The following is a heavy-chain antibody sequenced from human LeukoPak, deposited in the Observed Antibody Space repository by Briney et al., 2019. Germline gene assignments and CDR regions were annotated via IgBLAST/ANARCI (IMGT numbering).Heavy chain of an antibody. CDR2: ISYDGSNK. J-gene: IGHJ4*02. CDR3: ARPPPSCSSTSCYQHY. V-gene: IGHV3-30*03. D-gene: IGHD2-2*01. CDR1: GFTFSSYG. Sequence: PGRSLRLSCAASGFTFSSYGMHWVRQAPGKGLEWVAIISYDGSNKYYADSVKGRFTISRDNSKNALYLQMYSLRAEDTAVYYCARPPPSCSSTSCYQHYWGQGTLVTVSS.